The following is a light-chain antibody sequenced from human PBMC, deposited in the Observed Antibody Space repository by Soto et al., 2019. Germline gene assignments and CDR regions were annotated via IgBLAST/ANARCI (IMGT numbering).Light chain of an antibody. V-gene: IGLV2-14*03. CDR3: SSYTGSATVI. CDR1: SNDVGSYDY. J-gene: IGLJ2*01. CDR2: DVS. Sequence: QSALTQPAAVSGSPGQAITISCTGTSNDVGSYDYVSWYQQHPGKAPKLMIYDVSDRPSGVSNRFSGSKSGNTASLTISGLQPEDEAEYYCSSYTGSATVIFGGGTQLTVL.